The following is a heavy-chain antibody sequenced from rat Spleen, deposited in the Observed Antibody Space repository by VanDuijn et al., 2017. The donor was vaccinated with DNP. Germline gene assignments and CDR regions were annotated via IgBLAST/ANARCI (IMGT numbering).Heavy chain of an antibody. V-gene: IGHV5-58*01. CDR2: INTDGGST. CDR3: ARSDSYGFPY. J-gene: IGHJ3*01. Sequence: EVQLVETGGGLVQPGKSLKLSCVASGFTFSSYWMYWIRQAPGKGLEWLSSINTDGGSTCYPDSVKGRFTISRDNAKSTLYLQMDSLRSEDTATYYCARSDSYGFPYWGQGTLVTVSS. CDR1: GFTFSSYW. D-gene: IGHD1-2*01.